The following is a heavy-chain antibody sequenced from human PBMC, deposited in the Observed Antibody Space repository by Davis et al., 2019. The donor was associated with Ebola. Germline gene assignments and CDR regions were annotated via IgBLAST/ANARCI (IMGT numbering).Heavy chain of an antibody. J-gene: IGHJ4*02. CDR2: IRYDGSNK. V-gene: IGHV3-30*02. CDR3: AKDRVLLFDY. Sequence: GESLKISCAASGFTFSSYGMHWVRQAPGKGLGWVAFIRYDGSNKYYADSVKGRFTISRDNSKNTLYLQMNSLRAEDTAVYYCAKDRVLLFDYWGQGTLVTVSS. CDR1: GFTFSSYG. D-gene: IGHD2/OR15-2a*01.